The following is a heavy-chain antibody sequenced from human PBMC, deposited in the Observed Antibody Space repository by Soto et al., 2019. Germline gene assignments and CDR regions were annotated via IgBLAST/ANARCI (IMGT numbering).Heavy chain of an antibody. CDR2: ISSNGGST. CDR3: VGLGYCSSTSCYGGAYFDY. CDR1: GFTFISYA. V-gene: IGHV3-64D*06. Sequence: GWSLRLSCSASGFTFISYAMHWVRQAPGKGLEYVSAISSNGGSTYYADSVKGRFTISRDNSKNTLYLQMSSLRAEDTAVYYCVGLGYCSSTSCYGGAYFDYWGQGTLVTVSS. D-gene: IGHD2-2*01. J-gene: IGHJ4*02.